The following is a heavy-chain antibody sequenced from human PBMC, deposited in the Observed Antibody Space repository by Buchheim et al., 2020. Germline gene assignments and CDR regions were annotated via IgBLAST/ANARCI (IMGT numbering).Heavy chain of an antibody. Sequence: QVQLVQSGAEVKKPGASVKVSCKASGYTFTSYGISWVRQAPGQGLEWMGWISAYNGNTNYAQKLQGRVTMTTDTSTRTAYMELSSLRSEDTAVYYCARYWSGIAVAGTGDYYYGMDVWGQGTT. J-gene: IGHJ6*02. CDR1: GYTFTSYG. V-gene: IGHV1-18*01. D-gene: IGHD6-19*01. CDR3: ARYWSGIAVAGTGDYYYGMDV. CDR2: ISAYNGNT.